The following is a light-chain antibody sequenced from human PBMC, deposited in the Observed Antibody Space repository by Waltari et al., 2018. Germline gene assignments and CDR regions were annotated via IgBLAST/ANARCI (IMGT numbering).Light chain of an antibody. CDR1: QSIRSH. Sequence: DIRLTQSPSSLSASVGDRLTITCRASQSIRSHLNWYQQQPGRAPKLLMFSASTLKSGVPSRFSDSGSGTDFTLTISSVQPEDFATYFCQQSYSLPYTFGQGTKLEIK. J-gene: IGKJ2*01. V-gene: IGKV1-39*01. CDR3: QQSYSLPYT. CDR2: SAS.